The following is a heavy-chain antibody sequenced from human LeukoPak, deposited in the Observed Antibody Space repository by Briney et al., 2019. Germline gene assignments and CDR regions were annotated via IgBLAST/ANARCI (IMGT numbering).Heavy chain of an antibody. D-gene: IGHD1-26*01. J-gene: IGHJ4*02. CDR1: GFTFSSYA. Sequence: GGSLRLSCAASGFTFSSYAMSWVRQAPGKGLEWVSAILGSGAYAYYADSVKGRFTISRDNSKNTLSLQMDSLRAGDTAVYFCVKLRGIYLDFDYWGQGTLVTVSS. CDR2: ILGSGAYA. CDR3: VKLRGIYLDFDY. V-gene: IGHV3-23*01.